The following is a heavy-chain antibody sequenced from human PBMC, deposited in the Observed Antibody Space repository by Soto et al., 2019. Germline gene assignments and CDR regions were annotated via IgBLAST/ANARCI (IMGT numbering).Heavy chain of an antibody. Sequence: GSLRLSCGASGFTFRDYAMHWVRQAPGKGLEWVAVISYDGSNEFYPDSVKGRFTISRDNSKDTLFLQMNSLKTEDTALYYCARTSDWSDTFEIWGQGTMVTVSS. CDR3: ARTSDWSDTFEI. CDR2: ISYDGSNE. D-gene: IGHD3-9*01. J-gene: IGHJ3*02. CDR1: GFTFRDYA. V-gene: IGHV3-30*04.